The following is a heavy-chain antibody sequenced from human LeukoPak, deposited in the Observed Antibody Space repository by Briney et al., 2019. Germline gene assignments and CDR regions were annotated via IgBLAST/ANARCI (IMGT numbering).Heavy chain of an antibody. CDR3: ARKMYDFWSGDPGFDY. CDR2: IYYSGST. CDR1: GGSISSGGYY. Sequence: NPSETLSLTCTVSGGSISSGGYYWGWIRQPPGKGLEWIGSIYYSGSTSYNPALKRRVTISVAPSKNPFSLKLSSVTAADTAVYYCARKMYDFWSGDPGFDYWGQGTLVTVSS. V-gene: IGHV4-39*01. D-gene: IGHD3-3*01. J-gene: IGHJ4*02.